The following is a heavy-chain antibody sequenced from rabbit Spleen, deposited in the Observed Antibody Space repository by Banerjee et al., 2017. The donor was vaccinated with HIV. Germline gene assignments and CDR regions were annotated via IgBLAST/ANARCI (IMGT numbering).Heavy chain of an antibody. V-gene: IGHV1S45*01. CDR1: GIDFSSYNF. D-gene: IGHD7-1*01. J-gene: IGHJ6*01. Sequence: QEQLVESGGGLVTPGASLTLTYKASGIDFSSYNFICWVRQAPGKGLEWIACIDIGSRDFTYYASWAKGRFIISKTSSTTVTLQMTSLTVADTATYFCARDTGTSFPSYGMDLWGPGTLVTVS. CDR2: IDIGSRDFT. CDR3: ARDTGTSFPSYGMDL.